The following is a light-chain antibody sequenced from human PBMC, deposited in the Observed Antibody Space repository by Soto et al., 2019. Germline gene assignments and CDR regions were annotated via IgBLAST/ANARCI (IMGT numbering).Light chain of an antibody. CDR3: CSYAGSSTGSVV. CDR1: SSDVGRYNL. CDR2: EGS. V-gene: IGLV2-23*01. Sequence: QSALTQPASVYGSPGQSITISCTGTSSDVGRYNLVSWYQQHPGKAPKLMIYEGSKRPSGVSNRFSGSKSGNTASLTISGLQAEYEADYYCCSYAGSSTGSVVFVGGTKLTVL. J-gene: IGLJ2*01.